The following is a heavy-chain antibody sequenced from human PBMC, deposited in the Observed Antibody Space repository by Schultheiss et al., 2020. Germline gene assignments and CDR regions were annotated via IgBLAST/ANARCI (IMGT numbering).Heavy chain of an antibody. J-gene: IGHJ6*02. CDR2: ISSSGSTI. D-gene: IGHD6-19*01. CDR1: GFTFSDYY. CDR3: AREYSSGYDYYYGMDV. Sequence: GGSLRLSCAASGFTFSDYYMSWIRQAPGKGLEWVSYISSSGSTIYYADSVKGRFTISRDNAKNSLYLQMNSLRDEDTAVYYCAREYSSGYDYYYGMDVWGQGTTVTVSS. V-gene: IGHV3-11*04.